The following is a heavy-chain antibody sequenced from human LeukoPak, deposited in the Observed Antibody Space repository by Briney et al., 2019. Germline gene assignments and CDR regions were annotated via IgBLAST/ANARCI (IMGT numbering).Heavy chain of an antibody. J-gene: IGHJ4*02. Sequence: SETLSLTCTVSGGSISSYYWSWIRQPPGKGLEWIGYIYYSGSTNYNPSLKSRVTISVDTSKNQFSLKLSSVTAADTAVYYCARQDMRELNFHFDYWGQGTLVTVSS. CDR2: IYYSGST. D-gene: IGHD1-26*01. V-gene: IGHV4-59*08. CDR3: ARQDMRELNFHFDY. CDR1: GGSISSYY.